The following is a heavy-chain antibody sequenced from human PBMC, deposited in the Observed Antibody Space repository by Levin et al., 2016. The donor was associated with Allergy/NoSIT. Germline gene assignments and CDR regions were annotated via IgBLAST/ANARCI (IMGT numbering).Heavy chain of an antibody. CDR3: AIFKRRNF. V-gene: IGHV1-2*02. Sequence: ASVKVSCKTSGYTFTDYSIHWVRQAPGQGLEWMGWINPNNGGTRYTPKFQGRVTMSSDTSIRTGYMELRTLRSDDTAVYYCAIFKRRNFWGQGTLVTVSS. J-gene: IGHJ4*02. CDR2: INPNNGGT. CDR1: GYTFTDYS.